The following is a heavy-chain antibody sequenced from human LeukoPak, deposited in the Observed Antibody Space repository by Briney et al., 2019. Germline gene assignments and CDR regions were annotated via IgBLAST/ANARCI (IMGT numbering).Heavy chain of an antibody. CDR1: GGSFTTHY. Sequence: SETLSLTCTVSGGSFTTHYWNWFRQPAGKVLEWIGRIYSGGSTNYKSSLKSRVIMSIDTSKRQLSLKLSSVTAADTAIYYCARDIGLDYSSSSFASDIWGPGTLVIVSS. V-gene: IGHV4-4*07. CDR2: IYSGGST. CDR3: ARDIGLDYSSSSFASDI. J-gene: IGHJ3*02. D-gene: IGHD6-6*01.